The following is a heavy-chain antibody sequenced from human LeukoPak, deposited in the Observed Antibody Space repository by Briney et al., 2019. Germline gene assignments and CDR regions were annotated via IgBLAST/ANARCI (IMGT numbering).Heavy chain of an antibody. CDR3: AKDQPSGSSSWYWDY. CDR2: IRSDGGYK. D-gene: IGHD6-13*01. J-gene: IGHJ4*02. V-gene: IGHV3-30*02. CDR1: GFTFSSYG. Sequence: GGSLRLSCAASGFTFSSYGMHWVRQAPGKGLEWVAFIRSDGGYKYYADSVKGRFTISRDNSKNTLDLQMNSLRTEDTAVYYCAKDQPSGSSSWYWDYWGQGSLVTVSS.